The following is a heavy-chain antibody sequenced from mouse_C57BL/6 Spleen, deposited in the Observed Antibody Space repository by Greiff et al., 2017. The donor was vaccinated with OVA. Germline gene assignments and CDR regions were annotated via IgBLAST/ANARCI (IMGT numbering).Heavy chain of an antibody. CDR2: IYPGSGST. CDR3: ARYYYGSSPFAY. J-gene: IGHJ3*01. D-gene: IGHD1-1*01. Sequence: QVQLQQPGAELMKPGASVKMSCKASGYTFTSYWITWVKQRPGQGLEWIGDIYPGSGSTNYNEKFKSKATLTVDTSSSTAYMQLSSLTSEDSAVYYCARYYYGSSPFAYWGQGTLVTVSA. CDR1: GYTFTSYW. V-gene: IGHV1-55*01.